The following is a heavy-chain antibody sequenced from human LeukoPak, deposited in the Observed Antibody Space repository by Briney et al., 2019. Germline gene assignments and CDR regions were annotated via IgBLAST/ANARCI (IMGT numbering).Heavy chain of an antibody. D-gene: IGHD2-2*01. V-gene: IGHV3-7*01. CDR2: IKQDGSEK. CDR1: GFTFSSYW. J-gene: IGHJ4*02. CDR3: ASNNKGYCSSTSCPRAFDY. Sequence: GGSLRLSCAASGFTFSSYWMSWVRQAPGKGLEWVANIKQDGSEKYYVDSVKGRFTISRDNAKNSLYLQMNSLRAEDTAVYYCASNNKGYCSSTSCPRAFDYWGQGTLVTVSS.